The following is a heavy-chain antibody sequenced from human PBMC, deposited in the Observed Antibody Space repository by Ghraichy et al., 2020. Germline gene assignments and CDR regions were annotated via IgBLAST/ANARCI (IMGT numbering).Heavy chain of an antibody. CDR3: AREYFRGVVVPAAILYY. J-gene: IGHJ4*02. V-gene: IGHV4-4*07. D-gene: IGHD2-2*01. CDR1: GGSISSYY. Sequence: SETLSLTCTVSGGSISSYYWSWIRQPAGKGLEWIGRIYTSGSTNYNPSLKSRVTMSVDTSKNQFSLKLSSVTAADTAVYYCAREYFRGVVVPAAILYYWGQGTLVTVSS. CDR2: IYTSGST.